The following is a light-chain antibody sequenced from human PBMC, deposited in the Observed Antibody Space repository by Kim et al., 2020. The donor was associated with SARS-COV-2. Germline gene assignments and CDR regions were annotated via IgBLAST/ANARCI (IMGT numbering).Light chain of an antibody. Sequence: GQGLPISCSGSSSNIGSNYVYWYQQLPGTAPKLLIYWNNQRPSGLPDRFSGSKSGTSASLAISGLRSEDEADYYCAAWDDSLSGVLFGGGTQLTVL. CDR3: AAWDDSLSGVL. CDR1: SSNIGSNY. J-gene: IGLJ2*01. V-gene: IGLV1-47*01. CDR2: WNN.